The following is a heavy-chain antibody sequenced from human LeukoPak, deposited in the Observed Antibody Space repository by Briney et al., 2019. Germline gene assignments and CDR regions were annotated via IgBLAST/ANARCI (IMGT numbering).Heavy chain of an antibody. D-gene: IGHD2-2*01. Sequence: SETLSLICAVYGGSFSDYYWSWIRQPPGKGLEWIGEINHSGSTNYNPSLKSRVTISVDMSKNQFSLKLSSVTAADTAVYYCASLVVPAATFDYWGQGTLVTVSS. V-gene: IGHV4-34*01. CDR2: INHSGST. J-gene: IGHJ4*02. CDR1: GGSFSDYY. CDR3: ASLVVPAATFDY.